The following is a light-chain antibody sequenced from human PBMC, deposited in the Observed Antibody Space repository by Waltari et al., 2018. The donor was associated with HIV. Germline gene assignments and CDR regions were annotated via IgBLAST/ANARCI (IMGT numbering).Light chain of an antibody. CDR1: QKINRY. CDR2: GGS. CDR3: QQSYGAPFT. V-gene: IGKV1-39*01. Sequence: IQMTQSPSALSASVGDTVTITCRASQKINRYLNWYQKKVGEPPKLLVYGGSSLQRGVPARFRGSGSGSEYILTISNLQSDDFATYFCQQSYGAPFTFGPG. J-gene: IGKJ3*01.